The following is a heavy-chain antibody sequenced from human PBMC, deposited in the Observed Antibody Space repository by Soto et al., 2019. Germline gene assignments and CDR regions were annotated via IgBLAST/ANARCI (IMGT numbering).Heavy chain of an antibody. CDR1: GYTFTSYD. CDR2: MNPNSGNT. V-gene: IGHV1-8*01. J-gene: IGHJ4*02. Sequence: ASVKVSCKASGYTFTSYDINWVRQATGQGLEWMGWMNPNSGNTGYARKFQGRVTMTRNTSISTAYMELSSLRSEDTAVYYCARGGSAPDYYDSSGQPLDDWGQGTLVTVAS. D-gene: IGHD3-22*01. CDR3: ARGGSAPDYYDSSGQPLDD.